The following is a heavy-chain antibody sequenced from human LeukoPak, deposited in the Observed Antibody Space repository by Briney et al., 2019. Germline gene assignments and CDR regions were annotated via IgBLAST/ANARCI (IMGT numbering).Heavy chain of an antibody. D-gene: IGHD2-15*01. J-gene: IGHJ6*03. Sequence: GGSLRLSCAASGFTFNTFAMSWVRQAPGKGLEWVSSISASGDRTNYADSVKGRFTISRDNAKKSLYLQMNSPRPEDTALYYCAKSGIFQGYYFYYMDVWGKGTTVTISS. CDR2: ISASGDRT. V-gene: IGHV3-23*01. CDR1: GFTFNTFA. CDR3: AKSGIFQGYYFYYMDV.